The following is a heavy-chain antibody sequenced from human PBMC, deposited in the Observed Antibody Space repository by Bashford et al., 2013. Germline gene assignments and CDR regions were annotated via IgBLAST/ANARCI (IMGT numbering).Heavy chain of an antibody. D-gene: IGHD5-12*01. CDR1: GYTFTGYY. CDR3: ARVGSGYDVDVSPKIDY. V-gene: IGHV1-2*02. Sequence: ASVKVSCKASGYTFTGYYMHWVRQAPGQGLEWMGWINPNSGGTNYAQKFQGRVTMTRDTSISTAYMELSRLRSDDTAVYYCARVGSGYDVDVSPKIDYWGQGTLVTVSS. CDR2: INPNSGGT. J-gene: IGHJ4*02.